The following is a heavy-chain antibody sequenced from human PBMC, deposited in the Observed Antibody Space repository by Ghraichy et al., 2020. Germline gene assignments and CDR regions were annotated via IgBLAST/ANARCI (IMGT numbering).Heavy chain of an antibody. J-gene: IGHJ6*02. CDR3: ARAPSPRWLTGDGYYYYYGRDV. Sequence: SETLSLTCTVSGGSISSGGYYWSWIRQHPGKGLEWIGYIYYSGSTYYNPSLKSRVTISVDTSKNQFSLKLSSVTAADTAVYDCARAPSPRWLTGDGYYYYYGRDVWGQGTTVTVSS. V-gene: IGHV4-31*03. CDR2: IYYSGST. CDR1: GGSISSGGYY. D-gene: IGHD7-27*01.